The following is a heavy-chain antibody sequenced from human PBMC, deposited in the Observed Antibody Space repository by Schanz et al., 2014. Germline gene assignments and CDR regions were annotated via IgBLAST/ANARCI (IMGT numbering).Heavy chain of an antibody. J-gene: IGHJ4*02. CDR3: ARDRGYCSGGSCLTFDY. Sequence: EVQLVESGGGLVQPGGSLRLSCGGSGFTFSKYWMSWVRQAPGKGLEWVSAISGSGGSTYYADSVKGRFTISRDNAKISLYLQMNSLRVEDTAVYYCARDRGYCSGGSCLTFDYWGQGTLVTVSS. V-gene: IGHV3-23*04. CDR2: ISGSGGST. CDR1: GFTFSKYW. D-gene: IGHD2-15*01.